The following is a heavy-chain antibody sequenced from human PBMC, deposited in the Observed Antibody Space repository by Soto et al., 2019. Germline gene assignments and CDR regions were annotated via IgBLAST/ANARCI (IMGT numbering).Heavy chain of an antibody. CDR2: IYHSGSS. V-gene: IGHV4-4*02. J-gene: IGHJ5*02. Sequence: QVQLQESGPGLVKPSGTLSLTCAVSGGSISSSNWWSWVRQPPGKGLEWIGEIYHSGSSNYNPSLENRVTISVDKSKTLLSVKLSSVTAADTAVYYCARDYMVRGVMRWFDPWGQGTLVTVSS. CDR3: ARDYMVRGVMRWFDP. CDR1: GGSISSSNW. D-gene: IGHD3-10*01.